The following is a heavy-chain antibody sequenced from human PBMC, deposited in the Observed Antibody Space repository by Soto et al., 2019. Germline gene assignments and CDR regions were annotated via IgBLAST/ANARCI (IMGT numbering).Heavy chain of an antibody. V-gene: IGHV3-23*01. D-gene: IGHD3-10*01. Sequence: EVQLLESGGGLVQPGGSLRLSCAASGFTFSSYAMNWVRQAPEKGLEWVSSISGSGGSAYYADSVKGRFTISRDNSKNSLYLQTNSVRAEVSAVYDCAEDISRGRDTWGAFDIWGQGTMVTVSS. CDR3: AEDISRGRDTWGAFDI. J-gene: IGHJ3*02. CDR2: ISGSGGSA. CDR1: GFTFSSYA.